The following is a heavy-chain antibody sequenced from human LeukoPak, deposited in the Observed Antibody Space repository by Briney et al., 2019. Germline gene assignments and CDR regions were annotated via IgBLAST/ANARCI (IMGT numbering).Heavy chain of an antibody. CDR1: GYTFTGYY. V-gene: IGHV1-18*04. J-gene: IGHJ4*02. D-gene: IGHD6-19*01. CDR3: ARAEYSSGFGWYFDY. Sequence: GASVKVSCKASGYTFTGYYMHWVRQAPGQGLEWMGWISAYNGNTNYAQKLQGRVTMTTDTSTSTAYMELRSLRSDDTAVYYCARAEYSSGFGWYFDYWGQGTLVTVSS. CDR2: ISAYNGNT.